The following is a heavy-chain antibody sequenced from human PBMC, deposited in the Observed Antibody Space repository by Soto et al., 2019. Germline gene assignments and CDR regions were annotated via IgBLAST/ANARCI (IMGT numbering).Heavy chain of an antibody. Sequence: PGGSLRLSCAASGFTFSSYVMHWVRQAPGKGLEWVGRIISKTHGGATHYAAPVKGRFTISRDDSKNTLYLQMNSLATEDTAIYYCATGIYDSGGVDYWGQGTLVTVSS. CDR2: IISKTHGGAT. CDR1: GFTFSSYV. V-gene: IGHV3-15*06. J-gene: IGHJ4*02. CDR3: ATGIYDSGGVDY. D-gene: IGHD3-22*01.